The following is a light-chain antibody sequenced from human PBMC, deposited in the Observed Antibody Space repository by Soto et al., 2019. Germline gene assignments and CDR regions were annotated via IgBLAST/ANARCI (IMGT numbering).Light chain of an antibody. CDR3: QQYNSYSLT. V-gene: IGKV1-5*01. CDR1: QGISTW. Sequence: IQLTQSPSSLSASVGDRVNITCRASQGISTWLSCYQQKPGKAPKLLIYEASSLQSGVPSRFSGSGSGTEFTLTIISLQPDDFATYYCQQYNSYSLTFGQGTKVDIK. J-gene: IGKJ1*01. CDR2: EAS.